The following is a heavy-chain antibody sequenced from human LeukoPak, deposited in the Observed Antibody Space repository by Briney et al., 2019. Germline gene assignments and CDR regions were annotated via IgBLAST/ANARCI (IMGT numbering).Heavy chain of an antibody. Sequence: SETLSLTCTVSGGSINTYYWSWIRQPAGKGLEWIGRIYISGSTNYNPSLKSRVTMSVDTSKNQFSLKLSSVTAADTAVYYCARGGSYNAFDIWGQGTMVTVSS. V-gene: IGHV4-4*07. CDR2: IYISGST. CDR1: GGSINTYY. CDR3: ARGGSYNAFDI. D-gene: IGHD6-19*01. J-gene: IGHJ3*02.